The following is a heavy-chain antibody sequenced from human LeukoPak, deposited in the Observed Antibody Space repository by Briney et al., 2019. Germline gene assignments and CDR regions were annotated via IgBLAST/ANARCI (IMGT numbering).Heavy chain of an antibody. CDR1: GFTFSSYG. Sequence: GGTLRLSCAASGFTFSSYGMHWVRQAPGKGLEWVAFIRYDGGNKYYADSVKGRFTISRDNSKNTLYLQMNSLRAEDTAVYYCAKVPSVSSSSTSCCIDYWGQGTLVTVSS. CDR2: IRYDGGNK. V-gene: IGHV3-30*02. J-gene: IGHJ4*02. CDR3: AKVPSVSSSSTSCCIDY. D-gene: IGHD2-2*01.